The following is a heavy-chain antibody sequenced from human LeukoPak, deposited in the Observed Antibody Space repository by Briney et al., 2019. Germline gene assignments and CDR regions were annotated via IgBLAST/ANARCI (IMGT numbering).Heavy chain of an antibody. Sequence: GSSVKVSCKASGGTFSSYAISWVRQAPGQGLEWMGRIIPILGIANYAQKFQGRVTITADKSTGTAYMELSSLRSEDTAVYYCARGVVVVTAIPRGYFDLWGRGTLVTVSS. D-gene: IGHD2-21*02. J-gene: IGHJ2*01. CDR3: ARGVVVVTAIPRGYFDL. CDR2: IIPILGIA. V-gene: IGHV1-69*04. CDR1: GGTFSSYA.